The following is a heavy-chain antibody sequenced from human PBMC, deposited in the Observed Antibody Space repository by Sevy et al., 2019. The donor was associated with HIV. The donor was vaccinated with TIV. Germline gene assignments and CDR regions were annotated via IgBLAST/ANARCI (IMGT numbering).Heavy chain of an antibody. Sequence: ASVKVSCKASGYTFTGYYMHWVRQAPGQGLEWMGWINPNSGGTNYPQKFQGRVTMTRDTSISTAYMELSRLRSDDTAVYYCARDTGPAAISVWFDPWGQGTLVTVS. V-gene: IGHV1-2*02. D-gene: IGHD2-2*02. CDR3: ARDTGPAAISVWFDP. CDR1: GYTFTGYY. J-gene: IGHJ5*02. CDR2: INPNSGGT.